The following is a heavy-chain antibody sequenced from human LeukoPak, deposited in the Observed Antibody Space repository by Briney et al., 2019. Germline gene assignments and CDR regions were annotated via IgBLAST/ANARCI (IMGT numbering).Heavy chain of an antibody. Sequence: GGSLRLSCAASGFTVSSNYMSWVRQAPGKGLEWVSVIYSGGSTYYADSVKGRFTISRDNSKNTLHLQMNSLRAEDPAVHYRARSERSGYYFAARSAPDSWGQGTMVTVSS. CDR1: GFTVSSNY. CDR2: IYSGGST. CDR3: ARSERSGYYFAARSAPDS. D-gene: IGHD3-22*01. J-gene: IGHJ3*02. V-gene: IGHV3-66*01.